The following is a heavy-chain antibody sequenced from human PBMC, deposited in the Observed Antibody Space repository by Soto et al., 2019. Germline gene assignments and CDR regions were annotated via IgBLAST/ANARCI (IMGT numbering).Heavy chain of an antibody. J-gene: IGHJ4*02. D-gene: IGHD6-19*01. V-gene: IGHV3-23*01. CDR1: GFTFSSYA. CDR3: ATRSSGWYFDY. Sequence: EVQLLESGGGLVQPGGSLRLSCAASGFTFSSYAMSWVREAPGKGLEWVSVISGSGGSTYYADSVKGRFTISRDNSKNTLYLQMNSLRAEDTAVYYCATRSSGWYFDYWGQGTLVTVSS. CDR2: ISGSGGST.